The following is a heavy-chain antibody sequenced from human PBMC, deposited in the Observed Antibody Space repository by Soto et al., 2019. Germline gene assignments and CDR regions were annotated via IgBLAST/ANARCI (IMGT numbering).Heavy chain of an antibody. CDR2: ISSSGSTI. D-gene: IGHD2-15*01. Sequence: GGSLRLSCAASGFTFSDYYMSWIRQAPGKGLEWVSYISSSGSTIYYADSVKGRFTISRDNAKNSLYLQMNSLRAEDTAVYYCARDHVYCSGGSCYPRLDYWGQGTLVTVSS. CDR3: ARDHVYCSGGSCYPRLDY. V-gene: IGHV3-11*01. CDR1: GFTFSDYY. J-gene: IGHJ4*02.